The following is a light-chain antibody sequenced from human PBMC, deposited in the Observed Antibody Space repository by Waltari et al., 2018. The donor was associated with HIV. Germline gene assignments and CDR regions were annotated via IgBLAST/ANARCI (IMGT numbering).Light chain of an antibody. CDR1: SSDVGRYNV. J-gene: IGLJ1*01. CDR3: CSYAGSSTHV. Sequence: QSALTQPASGSGSPGQSITIPCTGTSSDVGRYNVVSWYQQHPGKAPKLMIYEFNKRPAGVSNRFSGSKSGNTASLTISGLQAEDEADYHCCSYAGSSTHVFGTGTKVTVL. CDR2: EFN. V-gene: IGLV2-23*02.